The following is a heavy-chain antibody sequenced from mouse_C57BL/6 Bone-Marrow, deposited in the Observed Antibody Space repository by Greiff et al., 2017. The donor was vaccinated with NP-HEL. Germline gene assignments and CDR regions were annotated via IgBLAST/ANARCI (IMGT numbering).Heavy chain of an antibody. D-gene: IGHD2-14*01. Sequence: EVQLQQSGPELVKPGASVKISCKASGYSFTGYYMNWVKQSPEKSLEWIGEINPSTGGTTYNQKFKAKATLTVDKSSSTAYMQLKGLTSEDSAGYYCGRYEGFDDWGQGTTRTVSS. J-gene: IGHJ2*01. V-gene: IGHV1-42*01. CDR1: GYSFTGYY. CDR2: INPSTGGT. CDR3: GRYEGFDD.